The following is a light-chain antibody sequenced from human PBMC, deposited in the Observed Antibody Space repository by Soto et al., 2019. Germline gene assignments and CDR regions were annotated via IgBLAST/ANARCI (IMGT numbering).Light chain of an antibody. CDR1: QRVSSSY. CDR2: GAS. J-gene: IGKJ1*01. Sequence: EIVLTQSPGTLSLSPGERATLSCRASQRVSSSYLAWYQQKPGQAPRLLIYGASSRATGIPDRFSGSGSGTDFTLTISRLEPEDFAVYYCQQYGSSPTCTFGQGTKVEIK. CDR3: QQYGSSPTCT. V-gene: IGKV3-20*01.